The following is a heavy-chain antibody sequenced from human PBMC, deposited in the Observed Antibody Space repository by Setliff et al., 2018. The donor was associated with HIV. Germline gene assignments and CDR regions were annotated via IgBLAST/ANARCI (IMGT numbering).Heavy chain of an antibody. J-gene: IGHJ5*02. CDR2: INHNGNI. Sequence: SETLSLTCAVYGGSFGDNYWSWIRQPPGKGLDWIAEINHNGNINYNPSLKSRVTISMDPSKKQFSLKLSSVTAADTAVYYCARCSLYYGLGSHYLRSWFDPWGQGTLVTVSS. D-gene: IGHD3-10*01. CDR3: ARCSLYYGLGSHYLRSWFDP. CDR1: GGSFGDNY. V-gene: IGHV4-34*01.